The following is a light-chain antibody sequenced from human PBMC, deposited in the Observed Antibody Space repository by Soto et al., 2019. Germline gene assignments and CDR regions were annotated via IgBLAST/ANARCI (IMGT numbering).Light chain of an antibody. CDR2: GAS. V-gene: IGKV3-20*01. Sequence: EIVLTQSPGTLSLSPGERATLSCRASQSVSSTYLAWYQQKPGQAPRLLIYGASSRATGIPDRFSGSGSGTGFTLTISRLEPEDFAVYYCQQYGGSPFTFGPGTKVDIK. CDR1: QSVSSTY. CDR3: QQYGGSPFT. J-gene: IGKJ3*01.